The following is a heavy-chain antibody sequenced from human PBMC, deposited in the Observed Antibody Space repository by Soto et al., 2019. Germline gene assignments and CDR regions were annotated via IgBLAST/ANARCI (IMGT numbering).Heavy chain of an antibody. J-gene: IGHJ5*02. D-gene: IGHD6-13*01. CDR2: IYYSGST. V-gene: IGHV4-59*01. Sequence: SETLSLTCTVSGGSISSYYWSWIRQPPGKGLEWIGYIYYSGSTNYNPSLKSRVTISVDTSKNQFSLKLSSVTAADTAVYYCARDDSSSWGWFDPWGQGTLGTVSS. CDR1: GGSISSYY. CDR3: ARDDSSSWGWFDP.